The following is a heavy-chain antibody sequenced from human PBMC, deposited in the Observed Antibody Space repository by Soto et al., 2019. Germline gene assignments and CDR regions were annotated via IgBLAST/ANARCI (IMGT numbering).Heavy chain of an antibody. J-gene: IGHJ6*02. Sequence: EVQLVESGGGLVQPGRSLRLSCAASGFTFDDYAMHWVRQAPGKGLEWVSGISWNSGSIGYADSVKGRFTISRDNAKNSLYLQMNSLRAEDTALYYCAKGTWRNYYYYYGMDVWGQGTTVTVSS. CDR2: ISWNSGSI. CDR3: AKGTWRNYYYYYGMDV. V-gene: IGHV3-9*01. D-gene: IGHD1-1*01. CDR1: GFTFDDYA.